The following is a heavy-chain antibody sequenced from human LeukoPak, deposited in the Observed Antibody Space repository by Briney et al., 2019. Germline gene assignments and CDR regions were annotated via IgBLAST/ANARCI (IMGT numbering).Heavy chain of an antibody. CDR1: GYTFTGDY. V-gene: IGHV1-2*02. Sequence: ASVKVSCKASGYTFTGDYMHWVRQAPGQGLEWMGWINPNSGGTNYAQKFQGRVTMTRDTSISTAYMELSRLRSDDTAVYYCARDKGQWLRSHYYYMDVWGKGTTVTISS. J-gene: IGHJ6*03. D-gene: IGHD5-12*01. CDR3: ARDKGQWLRSHYYYMDV. CDR2: INPNSGGT.